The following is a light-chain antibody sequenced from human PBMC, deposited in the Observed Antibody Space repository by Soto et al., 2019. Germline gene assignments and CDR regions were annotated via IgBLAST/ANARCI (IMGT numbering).Light chain of an antibody. J-gene: IGLJ3*02. CDR1: SSDVGGYKY. V-gene: IGLV2-14*03. CDR3: SSYSTSSTLV. CDR2: EVS. Sequence: QSALTQPASVSGSPGQSITISCTGTSSDVGGYKYVSWYQQYPGKAPKLMIYEVSNRPSGVSNRFSGSKSANTASLTISGLQAEDEADYYCSSYSTSSTLVFGGGTKLTVL.